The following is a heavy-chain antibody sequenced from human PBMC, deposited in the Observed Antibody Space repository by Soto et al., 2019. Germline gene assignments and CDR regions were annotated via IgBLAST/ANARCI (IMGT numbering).Heavy chain of an antibody. CDR1: GGSIRSYY. CDR3: ARDSYNFDD. CDR2: IYYSGSA. Sequence: LSLTCTVSGGSIRSYYWSWIRQPPGKGLEWIGYIYYSGSADYNPSLKSRVTISVDTSKNQFSLKLRSVTAADTAVYYCARDSYNFDDWGQGILVTVSS. J-gene: IGHJ4*02. D-gene: IGHD5-18*01. V-gene: IGHV4-59*01.